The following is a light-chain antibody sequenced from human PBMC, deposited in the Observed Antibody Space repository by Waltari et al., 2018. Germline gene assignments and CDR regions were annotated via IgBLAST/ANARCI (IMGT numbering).Light chain of an antibody. CDR1: ELGSKS. CDR3: QVWDSGSDHYV. J-gene: IGLJ1*01. V-gene: IGLV3-21*04. Sequence: SYVLTQPPSLSVAPGETATITCGGNELGSKSVHWYQQKPGQAPVLAIFYDSDRPSGIPDRFSGSNSGNTATLTISRVEAGDEADYYCQVWDSGSDHYVFGTGTKVTVL. CDR2: YDS.